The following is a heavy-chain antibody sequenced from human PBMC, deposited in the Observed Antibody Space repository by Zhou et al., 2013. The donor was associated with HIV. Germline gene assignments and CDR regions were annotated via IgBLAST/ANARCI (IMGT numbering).Heavy chain of an antibody. D-gene: IGHD5-12*01. Sequence: QVQLVQSGAEVKKPGASVKVSCKASGYSFTGYYMHWVRQAPGQGLEWMGWINPNNGATVYAQKFQGRVTLTRDTSISTVYMELSRLTSDDTAVYYCAQIVATTQGWDYWGQGTLVTVSS. J-gene: IGHJ4*02. CDR2: INPNNGAT. CDR1: GYSFTGYY. CDR3: AQIVATTQGWDY. V-gene: IGHV1-2*02.